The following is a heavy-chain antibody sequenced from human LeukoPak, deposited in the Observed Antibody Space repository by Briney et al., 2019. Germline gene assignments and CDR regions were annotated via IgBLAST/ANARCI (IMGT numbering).Heavy chain of an antibody. CDR2: ISASNGNT. D-gene: IGHD1-7*01. J-gene: IGHJ4*02. V-gene: IGHV1-18*04. Sequence: ASVKVSCKASGYPFTGYYMHWVRQAPGQGLQWLGWISASNGNTNYAQKFRDRVTMSTDTSTGTAYLDVRSLTSDDTAVYYCARDHSNWNYAPDFWGQGTLVIVSS. CDR1: GYPFTGYY. CDR3: ARDHSNWNYAPDF.